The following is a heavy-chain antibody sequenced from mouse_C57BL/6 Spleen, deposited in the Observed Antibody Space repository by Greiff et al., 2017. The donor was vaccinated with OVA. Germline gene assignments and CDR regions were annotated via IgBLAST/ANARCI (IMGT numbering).Heavy chain of an antibody. CDR2: IDPETGGT. Sequence: VKLMESGAELVRPGASVTLSCKASGYTFTDYEMHWVKQTPVHGLEWIGAIDPETGGTAYNQKFKGKAILTADKSSSTAYMELRSLTSEDSAVYYCTRYGSSSFDYWGQGTTLTVSS. J-gene: IGHJ2*01. CDR3: TRYGSSSFDY. V-gene: IGHV1-15*01. D-gene: IGHD1-1*01. CDR1: GYTFTDYE.